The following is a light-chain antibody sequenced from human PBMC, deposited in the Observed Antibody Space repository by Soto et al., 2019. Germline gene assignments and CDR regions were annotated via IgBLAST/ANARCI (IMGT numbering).Light chain of an antibody. CDR1: SSDVGSYNL. CDR3: SSYASSITVI. V-gene: IGLV2-23*02. CDR2: EVT. J-gene: IGLJ2*01. Sequence: QSALTQPASVSGSPGQSITISCTGTSSDVGSYNLVSWYQQHPGKGPKLMIYEVTKRPSGVSYRFSGSKSGNTASLTISGLQAEDEADYYCSSYASSITVIFGGGTKRTVL.